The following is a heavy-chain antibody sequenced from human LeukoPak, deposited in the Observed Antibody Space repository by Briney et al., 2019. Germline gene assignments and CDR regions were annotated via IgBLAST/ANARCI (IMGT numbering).Heavy chain of an antibody. J-gene: IGHJ4*02. Sequence: SETLSLTCAVYGGSFSGYYWSWIRQHPGKVLEWIGYIYYSGSTYYNPSLKSRVTISVDTSKNQFSLKLSSVTAADTAVYYCARAGIQLWYEPFDYWGQGTLVTVSS. D-gene: IGHD5-18*01. CDR1: GGSFSGYY. CDR2: IYYSGST. CDR3: ARAGIQLWYEPFDY. V-gene: IGHV4-34*01.